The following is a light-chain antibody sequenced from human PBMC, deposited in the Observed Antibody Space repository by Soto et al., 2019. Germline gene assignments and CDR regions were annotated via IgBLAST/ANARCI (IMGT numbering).Light chain of an antibody. V-gene: IGKV1-39*01. CDR2: AAS. J-gene: IGKJ2*01. Sequence: DIQMTQSPSSLSASVGDRVTITCRASQSISSYLNWYQQKPGKAPKLLIYAASGLQSGVPSRFSGSGSGTDFTLTISSLQPEDFATYYCQQSYRTLMYTFGQGTKLEIK. CDR1: QSISSY. CDR3: QQSYRTLMYT.